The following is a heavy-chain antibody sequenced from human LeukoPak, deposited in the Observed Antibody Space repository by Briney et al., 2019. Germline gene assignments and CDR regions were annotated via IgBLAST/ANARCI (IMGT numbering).Heavy chain of an antibody. J-gene: IGHJ4*02. CDR3: AKERAYYFDY. V-gene: IGHV3-20*04. CDR2: INWNGGST. CDR1: GFPFDDYG. Sequence: GGSLRLSCAASGFPFDDYGMSWVRQAPGKGLEWVSGINWNGGSTGYADSVKGRFTISRDNAKTSLDLQMNGLRAEDTALYCCAKERAYYFDYWGQGTLVTVSS.